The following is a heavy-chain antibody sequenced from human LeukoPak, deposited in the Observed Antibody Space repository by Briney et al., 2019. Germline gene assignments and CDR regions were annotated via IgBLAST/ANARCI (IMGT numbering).Heavy chain of an antibody. V-gene: IGHV4-34*01. CDR1: GGSFSGYY. CDR3: ARGGITMVRGVGPYYYYGMDV. Sequence: SETLSLTCAVYGGSFSGYYWSWIRQPPGKGLEWIGEINHSGSTNYNPSLKSRVTISVDTSKNQFSLKLSSVTAADMAVYYCARGGITMVRGVGPYYYYGMDVWGQGTTATVSS. CDR2: INHSGST. J-gene: IGHJ6*02. D-gene: IGHD3-10*01.